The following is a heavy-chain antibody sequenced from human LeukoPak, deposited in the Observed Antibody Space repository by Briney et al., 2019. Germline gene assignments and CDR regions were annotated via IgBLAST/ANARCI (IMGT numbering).Heavy chain of an antibody. Sequence: GGSLRLSCAASGFTFSSYGMHWVRQAPGKGREWVAVISYDGSNKYYADSVKGRFTISRDNSKNTLYLQMNSLRAEDTAVYYCVKDGDIVVVPAAMTGGAFFDYWGQGTLVTVSS. D-gene: IGHD2-2*01. CDR1: GFTFSSYG. CDR2: ISYDGSNK. V-gene: IGHV3-30*18. J-gene: IGHJ4*02. CDR3: VKDGDIVVVPAAMTGGAFFDY.